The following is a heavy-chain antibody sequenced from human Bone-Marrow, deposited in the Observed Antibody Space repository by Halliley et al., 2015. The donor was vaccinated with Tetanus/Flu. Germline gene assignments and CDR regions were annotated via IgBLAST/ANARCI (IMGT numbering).Heavy chain of an antibody. J-gene: IGHJ6*02. V-gene: IGHV4-59*09. CDR3: ARGSGYSSYMMDV. D-gene: IGHD6-19*01. Sequence: WIGFIYFRGNPNYNPSLKSRLTISVDTSKNQFSLELRSVTAADTAVYYCARGSGYSSYMMDVWGQGTTVTVSS. CDR2: IYFRGNP.